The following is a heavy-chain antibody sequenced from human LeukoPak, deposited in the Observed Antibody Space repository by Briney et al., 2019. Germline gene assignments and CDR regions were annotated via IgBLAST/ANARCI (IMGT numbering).Heavy chain of an antibody. V-gene: IGHV3-7*03. CDR1: GFSFSSYW. CDR2: VKGDGGDK. CDR3: ARQGTSPTDYFDY. J-gene: IGHJ4*02. D-gene: IGHD1-1*01. Sequence: PGGSLRLSCAGSGFSFSSYWMSWFRQAPGKGLEWVANVKGDGGDKNYVDSVKGRCTISRDNAKNSLYLQVNGLRAEDTAVYYCARQGTSPTDYFDYWGQGTLVTVSP.